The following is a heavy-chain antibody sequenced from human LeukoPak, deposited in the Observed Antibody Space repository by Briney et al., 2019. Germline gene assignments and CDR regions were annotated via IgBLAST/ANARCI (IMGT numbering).Heavy chain of an antibody. Sequence: ASVKVSCKASGYTFTGYYMHWVRQAPGQGLEWMGWINPNSGGTNYAQKFQGRGTMTRYTSISTAYMELSRLRSDDTAVYFCASTLYRPTGFDYWGQGTLVTVSS. CDR2: INPNSGGT. J-gene: IGHJ4*02. V-gene: IGHV1-2*02. CDR3: ASTLYRPTGFDY. D-gene: IGHD2-2*02. CDR1: GYTFTGYY.